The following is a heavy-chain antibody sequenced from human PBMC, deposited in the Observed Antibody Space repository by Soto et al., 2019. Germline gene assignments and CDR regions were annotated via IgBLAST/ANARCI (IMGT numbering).Heavy chain of an antibody. J-gene: IGHJ3*02. CDR1: GFTFSNAW. D-gene: IGHD5-18*01. Sequence: GGSLRLSCAASGFTFSNAWMNWVRQAPGKGLEWVGRIKSKTDGGTTDYAAPVKGRFTISRDDSKNTLYLQMNSLKTEDTAVYYCTTDEDTAMDNDGIGAFDIWGQGTMVTVSS. CDR2: IKSKTDGGTT. V-gene: IGHV3-15*07. CDR3: TTDEDTAMDNDGIGAFDI.